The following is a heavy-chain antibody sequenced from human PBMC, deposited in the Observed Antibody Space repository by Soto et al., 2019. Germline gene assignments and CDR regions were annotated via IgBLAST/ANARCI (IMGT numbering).Heavy chain of an antibody. D-gene: IGHD5-12*01. V-gene: IGHV4-34*01. CDR2: IKDGGYT. Sequence: SETLSLTCAVNGGSLSGYYWSWIRQPPGKGLEWIGEIKDGGYTNYSPSLKSRATISSDTSNNQFSLRLNSVTAADTGLYYCARGQEGVVATHWDQGALVTVS. CDR3: ARGQEGVVATH. J-gene: IGHJ4*02. CDR1: GGSLSGYY.